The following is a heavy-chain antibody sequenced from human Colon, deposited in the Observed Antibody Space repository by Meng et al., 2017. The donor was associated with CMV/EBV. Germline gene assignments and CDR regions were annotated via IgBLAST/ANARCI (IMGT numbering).Heavy chain of an antibody. CDR3: ARGGRSGRLWGFDY. J-gene: IGHJ4*02. CDR2: MNPNSGDT. V-gene: IGHV1-8*01. D-gene: IGHD2-21*01. Sequence: SGYTFTNYDINWVRQAAGQGLEWVGWMNPNSGDTGYAQKFQGRVTVTTNTSISTAYMELSSLRSEDTAVYYCARGGRSGRLWGFDYWGQGTLVTVSS. CDR1: GYTFTNYD.